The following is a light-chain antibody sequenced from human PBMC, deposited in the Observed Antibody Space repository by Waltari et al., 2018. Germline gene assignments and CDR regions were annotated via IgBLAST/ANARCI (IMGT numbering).Light chain of an antibody. Sequence: SYALTQPHSVSVSPGQTARITCSGDALPKQFAYWYQQKPGQAPVVVIYKDTERPSGIPERFSGSSSGTTVTLTISGVQAEDEADYYCQSADSSGTYEVFGTGTKVTVL. CDR3: QSADSSGTYEV. CDR1: ALPKQF. V-gene: IGLV3-25*03. CDR2: KDT. J-gene: IGLJ1*01.